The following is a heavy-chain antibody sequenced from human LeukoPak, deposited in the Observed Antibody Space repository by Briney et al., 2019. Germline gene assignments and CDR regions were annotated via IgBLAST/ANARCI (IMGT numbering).Heavy chain of an antibody. CDR1: GFTFSSYG. J-gene: IGHJ4*02. Sequence: GGSLRLSCAASGFTFSSYGMHWVRQAPGKGLEWVAIILNDGSNKYYADSAKGRFTISRDNSKNTLYLQMNSLRAEDTAVYYCAKDGGGFCSGVSCYPRDWGQGTLVTVSS. CDR3: AKDGGGFCSGVSCYPRD. D-gene: IGHD2-15*01. V-gene: IGHV3-30*18. CDR2: ILNDGSNK.